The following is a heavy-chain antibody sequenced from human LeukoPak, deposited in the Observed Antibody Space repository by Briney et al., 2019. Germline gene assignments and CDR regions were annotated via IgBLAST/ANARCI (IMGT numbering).Heavy chain of an antibody. CDR3: ARVRSELGWFDP. Sequence: GASVKASCKASGYTFTSYYMHWVRQAPGQGLEWMGIINPSGGSTSYAQKFQGRVTMTRDTSTSTVYMELSSLRSEDTAVYYCARVRSELGWFDPWGQGTLVTVSS. CDR1: GYTFTSYY. J-gene: IGHJ5*02. CDR2: INPSGGST. D-gene: IGHD2-15*01. V-gene: IGHV1-46*01.